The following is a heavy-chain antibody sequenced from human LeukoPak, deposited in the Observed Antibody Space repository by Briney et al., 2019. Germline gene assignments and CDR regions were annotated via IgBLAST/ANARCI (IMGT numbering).Heavy chain of an antibody. CDR3: ARGLYNPYPGDY. CDR2: INPNSGGS. J-gene: IGHJ4*02. Sequence: GASVKVSCKASGYTFSDYYMHWVRQAPGQGLEWMGWINPNSGGSNYAQKFQGRVAMTRDTSISIAYMELSRLRSDDTAVYYCARGLYNPYPGDYWGQGTLVTVSS. CDR1: GYTFSDYY. V-gene: IGHV1-2*02. D-gene: IGHD1-1*01.